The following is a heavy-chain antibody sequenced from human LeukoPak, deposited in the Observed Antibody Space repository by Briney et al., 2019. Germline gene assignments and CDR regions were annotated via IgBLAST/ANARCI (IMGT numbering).Heavy chain of an antibody. CDR2: IHYSGST. Sequence: PSETLSLTCIVSGGSIRTSSYYWGWIRQTPGKGLEWIGSIHYSGSTYYNPSLKSRVTISVESTQFSLNLMSVTPADTATYYCSRDEAASCYSWFGAWGQGILVTVSS. D-gene: IGHD2-2*02. V-gene: IGHV4-39*07. CDR1: GGSIRTSSYY. J-gene: IGHJ5*02. CDR3: SRDEAASCYSWFGA.